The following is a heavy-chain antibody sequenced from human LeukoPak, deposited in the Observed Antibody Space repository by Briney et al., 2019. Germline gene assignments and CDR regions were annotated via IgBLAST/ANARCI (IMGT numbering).Heavy chain of an antibody. CDR1: GFTFDDYG. V-gene: IGHV3-21*01. CDR3: ARDTPQGSSWYNY. CDR2: ISSSSSYI. Sequence: GGSLRLSCAASGFTFDDYGMSWVRQAPGKGLEWVSSISSSSSYIYYADSVKGRFTISRDNAKNSLYLQMNSLRAEDTAVYYCARDTPQGSSWYNYWGQGTLVTVSS. D-gene: IGHD6-13*01. J-gene: IGHJ4*02.